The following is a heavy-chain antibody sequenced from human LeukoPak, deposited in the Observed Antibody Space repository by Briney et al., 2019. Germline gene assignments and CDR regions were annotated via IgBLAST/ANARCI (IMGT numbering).Heavy chain of an antibody. CDR3: ARDIGINWFDP. V-gene: IGHV3-21*01. Sequence: GGSLRLSCAASGFTFSSYSMNWVRQAPGKGLEWVSSISSSSSHIYYADSVKGRFTISRDNAKNSLYLQMNSLRAEDTAVYYCARDIGINWFDPWGQGTLVTVSS. CDR2: ISSSSSHI. CDR1: GFTFSSYS. J-gene: IGHJ5*02. D-gene: IGHD2-15*01.